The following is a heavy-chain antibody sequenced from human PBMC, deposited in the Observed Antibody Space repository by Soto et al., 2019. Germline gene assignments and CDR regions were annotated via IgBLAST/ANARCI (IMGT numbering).Heavy chain of an antibody. CDR3: GRTVAGYFDS. Sequence: QVQLVQSGAEVKKPGASVKVSCKASGYTFTSSGISWVRQAPGQGPEWMGWISTYNGDTNYAQKFQGRLTMATDTSTSTAYMDLRSPRSDDRAVYYCGRTVAGYFDSWGQGTLVTVSS. J-gene: IGHJ4*02. CDR2: ISTYNGDT. D-gene: IGHD6-19*01. V-gene: IGHV1-18*01. CDR1: GYTFTSSG.